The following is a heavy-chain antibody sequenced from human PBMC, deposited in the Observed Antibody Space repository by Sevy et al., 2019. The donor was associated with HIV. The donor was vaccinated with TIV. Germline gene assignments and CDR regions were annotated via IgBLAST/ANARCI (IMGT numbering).Heavy chain of an antibody. V-gene: IGHV4-4*07. J-gene: IGHJ4*02. CDR1: GASITTNY. D-gene: IGHD5-12*01. CDR2: IYNRGNTDYNT. CDR3: ASTVFSTSGTYYFDY. Sequence: SETLSLTCIVSGASITTNYWSWIRQPAGKGLELIGRIYNRGNTDYNTNYNPSLESRVSMSIDTSKNQFSLNLSSVTVADTAVYYCASTVFSTSGTYYFDYWGQGTLVTVSS.